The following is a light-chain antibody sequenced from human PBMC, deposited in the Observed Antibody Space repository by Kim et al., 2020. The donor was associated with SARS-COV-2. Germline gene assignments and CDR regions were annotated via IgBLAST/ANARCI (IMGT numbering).Light chain of an antibody. CDR1: QSISSY. J-gene: IGKJ5*01. CDR3: QQSYSTPQT. Sequence: DIQMTQPPSSLSASVGDRVTITCRASQSISSYLNWYQQKPGKAPKLLIYAASCLQSGVPSRFSGSGSGTDFTLTISSLQPEDFATYYCQQSYSTPQTFGQGTRLEIK. V-gene: IGKV1-39*01. CDR2: AAS.